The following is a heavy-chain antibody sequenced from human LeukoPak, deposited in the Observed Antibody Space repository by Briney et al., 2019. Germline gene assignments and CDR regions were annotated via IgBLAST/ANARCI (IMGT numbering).Heavy chain of an antibody. CDR3: AREYYYGSGSYYNGY. CDR2: ISSSGSYI. Sequence: GGSLRLSCAASGFTFSSYSMNWVRQAPGKGLEWVSSISSSGSYIYFADSVKGRFTISRDNAKNSLYLQMNSLRAEDTAVYYCAREYYYGSGSYYNGYWGQGTLVTVSS. J-gene: IGHJ4*02. D-gene: IGHD3-10*01. V-gene: IGHV3-21*01. CDR1: GFTFSSYS.